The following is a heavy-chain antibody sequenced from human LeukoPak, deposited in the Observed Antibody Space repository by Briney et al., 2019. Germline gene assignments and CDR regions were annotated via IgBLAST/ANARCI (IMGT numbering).Heavy chain of an antibody. D-gene: IGHD2-15*01. V-gene: IGHV3-30*18. Sequence: PGVSLRLSCAASGFTFSSYGMHWVRQAPGKGLEWVAVISYDGSNKYYADSVKGRFTISRDNSKNTLYLQMNSLRAEDTAVYYCAKDPGPTPNYYYYGMDVWGQGTTVTVSS. CDR3: AKDPGPTPNYYYYGMDV. CDR2: ISYDGSNK. CDR1: GFTFSSYG. J-gene: IGHJ6*02.